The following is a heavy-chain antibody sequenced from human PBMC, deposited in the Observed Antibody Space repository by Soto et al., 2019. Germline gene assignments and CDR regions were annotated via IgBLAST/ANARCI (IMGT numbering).Heavy chain of an antibody. J-gene: IGHJ6*02. Sequence: ASVKVSCKASGYTFTSFGINWVRQAPGQGLEWMGWISGYNGNTNYAQNLQDRVTMTRDTSTSTAYMELRSLRSDDTAVYYCARLTDFSYYAMDVSGQGTTVTVSS. CDR1: GYTFTSFG. V-gene: IGHV1-18*01. CDR3: ARLTDFSYYAMDV. CDR2: ISGYNGNT.